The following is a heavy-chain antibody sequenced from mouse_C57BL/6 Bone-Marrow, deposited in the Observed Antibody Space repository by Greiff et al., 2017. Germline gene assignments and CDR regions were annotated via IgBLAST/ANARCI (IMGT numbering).Heavy chain of an antibody. CDR3: ARSGGYYYGRGYFDV. J-gene: IGHJ1*03. CDR2: IYPGSGST. CDR1: GYTFTSYW. V-gene: IGHV1-55*01. Sequence: QVQLQQPGAELVKPGASVKMSCKASGYTFTSYWITWVKQRPGQGLEWIGDIYPGSGSTNYNEKFKSKATLTVDTSSSTAYMQLSSLTSEDSAVYYCARSGGYYYGRGYFDVWGTGTTVTVSS. D-gene: IGHD1-1*01.